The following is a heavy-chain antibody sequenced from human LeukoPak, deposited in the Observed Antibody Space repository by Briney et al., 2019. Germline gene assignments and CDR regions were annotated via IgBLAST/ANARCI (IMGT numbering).Heavy chain of an antibody. CDR3: ARTQWLELLTRYFDY. V-gene: IGHV3-7*01. J-gene: IGHJ4*02. CDR2: IKQDGSEK. D-gene: IGHD6-19*01. CDR1: GFTFSSYW. Sequence: PGGSLRLSCAASGFTFSSYWMSWVRQAPGKGLEWVANIKQDGSEKYYVDSVKGRFTISRDNAKNSLYLQMNSLRAEDTAVYYCARTQWLELLTRYFDYWGQGTLVTVSS.